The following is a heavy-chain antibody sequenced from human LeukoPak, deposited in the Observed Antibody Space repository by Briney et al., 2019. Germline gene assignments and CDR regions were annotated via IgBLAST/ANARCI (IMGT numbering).Heavy chain of an antibody. CDR2: ITGGGGTT. CDR3: AKMQGYFDY. Sequence: GGSLRLSCEASGLTFSSYGMSWVRQAPGKGLQWVSAITGGGGTTYYADSVKGRFTISRDNSKNMLYLQMNSLRAEDTAVYYCAKMQGYFDYWGQGTPVPVSS. J-gene: IGHJ4*02. V-gene: IGHV3-23*01. CDR1: GLTFSSYG.